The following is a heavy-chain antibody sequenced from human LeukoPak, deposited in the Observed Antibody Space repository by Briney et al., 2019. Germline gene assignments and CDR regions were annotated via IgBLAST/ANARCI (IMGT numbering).Heavy chain of an antibody. V-gene: IGHV1-69*04. CDR3: ARDRRIAVAGTVWFDP. D-gene: IGHD6-19*01. CDR1: GGTFSSYA. Sequence: ASVKVSCKASGGTFSSYAISWVRQAPGQGLEWMGRIIPILGIANYAQKFQGRVTITADKSTSTAYMELSSLRSEDTAVYYCARDRRIAVAGTVWFDPWGQGTLVTVSS. CDR2: IIPILGIA. J-gene: IGHJ5*02.